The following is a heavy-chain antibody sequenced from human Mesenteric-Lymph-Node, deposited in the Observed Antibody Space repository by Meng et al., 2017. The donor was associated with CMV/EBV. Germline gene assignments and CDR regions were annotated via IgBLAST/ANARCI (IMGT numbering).Heavy chain of an antibody. CDR2: INPNSGVS. CDR3: ARDNVNPEGFDP. J-gene: IGHJ5*02. Sequence: QVQLVQSRDVGGKPGASVMVACKASGYTFTDFYIHWVRQAPGQGLEWMGRINPNSGVSNSAQNFQGRVTMTRDTSISTAYMELGRLTSDDTAVYYCARDNVNPEGFDPWGQGTLVTVSS. D-gene: IGHD2/OR15-2a*01. CDR1: GYTFTDFY. V-gene: IGHV1-2*06.